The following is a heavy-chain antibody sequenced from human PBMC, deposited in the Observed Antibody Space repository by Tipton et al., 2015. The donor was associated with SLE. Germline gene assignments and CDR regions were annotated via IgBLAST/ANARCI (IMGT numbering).Heavy chain of an antibody. CDR1: GGSMNSYH. CDR3: SCRLAARRSPLIPFDY. V-gene: IGHV4-59*12. CDR2: VSYSGST. J-gene: IGHJ4*02. Sequence: TLSLTCTVSGGSMNSYHWSWIRQPPGKGLEWIGYVSYSGSTNYNPSLESRVTISRDTSRNQFSVKLTSVTASDTAVYFCSCRLAARRSPLIPFDYWAQGTLVTVSS. D-gene: IGHD6-6*01.